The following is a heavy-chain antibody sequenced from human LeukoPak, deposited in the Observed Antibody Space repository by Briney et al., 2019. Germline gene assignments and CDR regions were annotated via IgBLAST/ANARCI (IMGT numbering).Heavy chain of an antibody. D-gene: IGHD4-17*01. V-gene: IGHV3-23*01. CDR2: ISGSGGST. Sequence: PGGSLRLSCAASGFTFSRYGMSWVRQAPGKGLEWVSCISGSGGSTYYADSVKGRFTISRDNSKNTLYLQMNSLRAEDTAVYYCAKDPSPSTVTNYYFDYWGQGTLVTVSS. CDR1: GFTFSRYG. J-gene: IGHJ4*02. CDR3: AKDPSPSTVTNYYFDY.